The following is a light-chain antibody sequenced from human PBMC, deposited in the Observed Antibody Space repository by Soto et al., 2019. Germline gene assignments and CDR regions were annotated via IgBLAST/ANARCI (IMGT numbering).Light chain of an antibody. CDR3: QQTNTAPWT. CDR1: ERISDY. CDR2: TAS. J-gene: IGKJ1*01. Sequence: DIHMTQSPSSLSASVVDIVTMSFRASERISDYLAWYQQKPGKAPKLLINTASSLRSGVPSRFSGSGSGTDFTLTIDSLQPEDFATYFCQQTNTAPWTFGQGTK. V-gene: IGKV1-39*01.